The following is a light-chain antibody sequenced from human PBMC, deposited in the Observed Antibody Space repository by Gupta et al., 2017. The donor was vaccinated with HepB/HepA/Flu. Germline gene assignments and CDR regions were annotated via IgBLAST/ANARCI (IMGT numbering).Light chain of an antibody. V-gene: IGLV1-44*01. J-gene: IGLJ2*01. Sequence: QSVLTQPPSASGTPGQRVSISCSGSRSNIGSNTVNWYQQLPGTAPKLLIYSNNQRPSGVPDRFSCSKSGTSAFLAISWLQSDDEADYYCAAWDDSLNGPVFGGGTKLTVL. CDR3: AAWDDSLNGPV. CDR2: SNN. CDR1: RSNIGSNT.